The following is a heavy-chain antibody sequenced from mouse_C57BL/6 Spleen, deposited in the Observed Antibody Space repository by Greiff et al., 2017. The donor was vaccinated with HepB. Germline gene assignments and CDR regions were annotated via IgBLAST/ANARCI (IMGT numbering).Heavy chain of an antibody. V-gene: IGHV1-19*01. Sequence: VQLQQSGPVLVKPGASVKMSCKASGYTFTDYYMNWVKQSHGKSLEWIGVINPYNGGTSYNQKFKGKATLTVDKSSSTAYKELNILTSEDSAVYYCARDYGNPAWFAYWGQGTLVTVSA. D-gene: IGHD2-1*01. CDR3: ARDYGNPAWFAY. J-gene: IGHJ3*01. CDR1: GYTFTDYY. CDR2: INPYNGGT.